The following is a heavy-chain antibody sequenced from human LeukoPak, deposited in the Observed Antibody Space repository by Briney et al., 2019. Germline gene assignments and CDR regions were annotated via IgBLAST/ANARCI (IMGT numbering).Heavy chain of an antibody. J-gene: IGHJ6*02. D-gene: IGHD5-24*01. V-gene: IGHV3-23*01. CDR1: GFTFSTYA. CDR2: ISGSGDST. Sequence: PGGSLRLSCAASGFTFSTYAMSWVRQAPGKGLEWVASISGSGDSTYYADSVKGRFTISRDNSKNTLFLQMNSLRAEDTAVYYCARDLRWGDGYTPSYYYYGMDVWGQGTTVTVSS. CDR3: ARDLRWGDGYTPSYYYYGMDV.